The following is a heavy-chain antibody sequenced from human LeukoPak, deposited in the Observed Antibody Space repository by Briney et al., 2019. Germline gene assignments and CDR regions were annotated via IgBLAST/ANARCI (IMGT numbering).Heavy chain of an antibody. CDR2: IGTAGDT. CDR3: ASGSTTGTTLIDY. V-gene: IGHV3-13*01. Sequence: GGSLRLSCAASGFTFSSYDMHWVRQATGKGLEWVSAIGTAGDTYYPGSVKGRFTISRENAKNSLYLQMNSLRAGDTAVYYCASGSTTGTTLIDYWGQGTLVTVSS. CDR1: GFTFSSYD. D-gene: IGHD1-1*01. J-gene: IGHJ4*02.